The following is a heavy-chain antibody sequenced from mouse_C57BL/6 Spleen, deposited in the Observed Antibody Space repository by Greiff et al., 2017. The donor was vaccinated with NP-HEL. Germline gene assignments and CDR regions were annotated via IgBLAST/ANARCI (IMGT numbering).Heavy chain of an antibody. D-gene: IGHD1-1*01. CDR3: ARPTYYGSLYWYFDV. V-gene: IGHV1-85*01. CDR2: IYPRDGST. Sequence: VQLQESGPELVKPGASVKLSCKASGYTFTSYDINWVKQRPGQGLEWIGWIYPRDGSTKYNEKFKGKATLTVDTSSSTAYMELHSLTSEDSAVYFCARPTYYGSLYWYFDVWGTGTTVTVSS. CDR1: GYTFTSYD. J-gene: IGHJ1*03.